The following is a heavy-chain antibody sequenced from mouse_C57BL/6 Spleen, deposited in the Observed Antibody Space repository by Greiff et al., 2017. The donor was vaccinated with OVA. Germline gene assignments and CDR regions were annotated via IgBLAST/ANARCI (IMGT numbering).Heavy chain of an antibody. J-gene: IGHJ1*03. CDR1: GYTFTDYE. V-gene: IGHV1-15*01. CDR3: TEDGSSDWYFDV. Sequence: VQLQQSGAELVRPGASVTLSCKASGYTFTDYEMHWVKQTPVHGLEWIGAIDPETGGTAYNQKFKGKAILTADKSSSTAYMELRSLTSEDSAVYYCTEDGSSDWYFDVWGTGTTVTVSS. CDR2: IDPETGGT. D-gene: IGHD1-1*01.